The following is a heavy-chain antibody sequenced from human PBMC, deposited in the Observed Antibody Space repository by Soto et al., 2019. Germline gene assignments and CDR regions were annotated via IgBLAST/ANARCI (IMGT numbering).Heavy chain of an antibody. Sequence: QVQLQQWGAGLLKPSETLSLSCAVYGGSFSGYYWSWIRQPPGKGLEWIGEINHSGSTNYNPSLKSRVTISLDTSKNQFSLKLSSVTAADTAVYYCARGFPVAAAGTHFDYWGQGTLVTVSS. V-gene: IGHV4-34*02. CDR3: ARGFPVAAAGTHFDY. J-gene: IGHJ4*02. CDR2: INHSGST. CDR1: GGSFSGYY. D-gene: IGHD6-13*01.